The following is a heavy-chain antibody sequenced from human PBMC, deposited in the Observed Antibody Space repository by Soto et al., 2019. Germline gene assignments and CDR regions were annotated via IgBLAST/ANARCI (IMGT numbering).Heavy chain of an antibody. V-gene: IGHV3-23*01. CDR3: AKVSAYPHFGY. Sequence: PGGSLRLSCAASGLTFSGYAMSWVRQAPGKGLEWVSDISGSGGSTYYADPVKGRFTISRDNSKNTLYLQMNSRRAEDTAVYYCAKVSAYPHFGYWGQGTLVTVSS. CDR2: ISGSGGST. J-gene: IGHJ4*02. CDR1: GLTFSGYA. D-gene: IGHD2-21*01.